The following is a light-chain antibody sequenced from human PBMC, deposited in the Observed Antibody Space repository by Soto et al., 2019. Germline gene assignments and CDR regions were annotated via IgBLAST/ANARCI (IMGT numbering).Light chain of an antibody. Sequence: DIQMTQSPSTLSASVGDRVTITCRASQNINSWLAWYQQKPGKAPKLLIYKSSTLESGVPSRFSGSGSATEFTLTISSLQPDDFATYYCQQYNSWWTFGQGTKVEIK. CDR1: QNINSW. V-gene: IGKV1-5*03. CDR3: QQYNSWWT. J-gene: IGKJ1*01. CDR2: KSS.